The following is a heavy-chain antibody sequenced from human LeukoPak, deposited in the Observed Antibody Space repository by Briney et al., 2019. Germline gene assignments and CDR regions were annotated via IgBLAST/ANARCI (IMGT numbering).Heavy chain of an antibody. Sequence: SETLSLTCTVSGGSTSSGGYYWSWIRQHPGKGLEWIGYIYYSGSTYYNPSLESRVTISVDTSKNQFSLKLSSVTAADTAVYYCAFGVENNWFDPWGQGTLVTVSS. CDR3: AFGVENNWFDP. CDR2: IYYSGST. CDR1: GGSTSSGGYY. J-gene: IGHJ5*02. V-gene: IGHV4-31*03. D-gene: IGHD3-3*01.